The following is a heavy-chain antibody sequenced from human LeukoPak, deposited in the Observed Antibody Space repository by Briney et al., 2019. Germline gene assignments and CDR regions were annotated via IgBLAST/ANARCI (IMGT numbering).Heavy chain of an antibody. CDR3: ARGRLYDSSGYSTANFDY. J-gene: IGHJ4*02. V-gene: IGHV4-34*01. D-gene: IGHD3-22*01. CDR1: GGSFSGYY. CDR2: INHSGST. Sequence: SETLSLTCAVYGGSFSGYYWSWIRQPPGKGLEWIGEINHSGSTNYNPSLKSRVTISVDTSMNQFSLKLSSVTAADTAVYYCARGRLYDSSGYSTANFDYWGQGTLVTVSS.